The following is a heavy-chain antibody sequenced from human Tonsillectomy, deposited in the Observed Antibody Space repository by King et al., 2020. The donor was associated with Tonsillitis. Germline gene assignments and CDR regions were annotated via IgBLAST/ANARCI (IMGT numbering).Heavy chain of an antibody. J-gene: IGHJ3*02. CDR2: IKQYGSEK. D-gene: IGHD3-22*01. V-gene: IGHV3-7*03. CDR3: VRYFDGSGYDDAFDI. Sequence: DVQLVESGGGLVQPGGSLRLSCAASGFTFSSYWMSWVRQAPGKGLAWVANIKQYGSEKYYVDSVKGRFTISRDNAKNSLYLQMNSLRAEDTAVYYCVRYFDGSGYDDAFDIWGQGTMVTVSS. CDR1: GFTFSSYW.